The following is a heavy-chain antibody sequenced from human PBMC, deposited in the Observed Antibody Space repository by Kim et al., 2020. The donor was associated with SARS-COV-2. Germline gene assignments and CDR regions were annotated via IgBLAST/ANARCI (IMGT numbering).Heavy chain of an antibody. J-gene: IGHJ4*02. CDR2: T. Sequence: THVAASVNGRFTRPSDNSKSMLYLQMNSLRAEDTAVYYCGDYHGAGSHFSYWGQGTLVTVSS. D-gene: IGHD3-10*01. V-gene: IGHV3-23*05. CDR3: GDYHGAGSHFSY.